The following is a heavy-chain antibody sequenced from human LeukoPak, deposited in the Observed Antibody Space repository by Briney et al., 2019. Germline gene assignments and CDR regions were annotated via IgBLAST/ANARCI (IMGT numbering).Heavy chain of an antibody. CDR2: ISSSSSTI. CDR3: AKEGASTGWTFGAY. V-gene: IGHV3-48*01. J-gene: IGHJ4*02. D-gene: IGHD6-19*01. Sequence: GGSLRLSCAASGFTFSSYSMNWVRQAPGKGLEWVSYISSSSSTIYYADSVKGRFTISRDNSKNTLDLQMNSLRPEDTAVYYCAKEGASTGWTFGAYWGQGTLVTVSS. CDR1: GFTFSSYS.